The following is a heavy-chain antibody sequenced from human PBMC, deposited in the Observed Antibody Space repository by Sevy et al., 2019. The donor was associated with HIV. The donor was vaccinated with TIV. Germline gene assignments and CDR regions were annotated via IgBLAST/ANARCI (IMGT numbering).Heavy chain of an antibody. CDR1: GFTFSSYA. Sequence: GSLRLSCAASGFTFSSYAIHWVRQAPGKGLEWVAVISYDGNNKYYADSMQGRFTVSRDNSKNTLYVQMNSLRAEDTAVYYCAKDHNLWSEGGFLHHWGQGTLVTVSS. V-gene: IGHV3-30*18. CDR3: AKDHNLWSEGGFLHH. CDR2: ISYDGNNK. J-gene: IGHJ1*01. D-gene: IGHD3-10*01.